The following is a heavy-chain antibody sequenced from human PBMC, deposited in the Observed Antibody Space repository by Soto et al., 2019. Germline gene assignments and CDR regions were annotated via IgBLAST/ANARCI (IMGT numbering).Heavy chain of an antibody. V-gene: IGHV3-21*06. CDR3: ARDLTTYGSPHFDY. D-gene: IGHD3-10*01. Sequence: EVQLVESGGGLVKRGGSLTLSCAASGFMFSSYRMNWVRQAPGKGLEWVSSINSGGTYRYYADSVQGRFTISRNNARNSFYLQMNSLGVEDTAVYYCARDLTTYGSPHFDYWGQGTLATVFS. CDR1: GFMFSSYR. J-gene: IGHJ4*02. CDR2: INSGGTYR.